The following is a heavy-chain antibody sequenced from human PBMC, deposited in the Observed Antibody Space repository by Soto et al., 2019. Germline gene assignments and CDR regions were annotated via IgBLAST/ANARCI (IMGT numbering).Heavy chain of an antibody. J-gene: IGHJ6*02. D-gene: IGHD2-2*01. V-gene: IGHV3-30*03. CDR3: ATGTLVVPPAMEVFYFGMDV. Sequence: GGSLRLSCAASGSTFSSFDMHWVRQAPGKGLEWVAVISYDGSNKYYADSVKGRFSISRDNSKNTLYVQMNSLRPEDTAVYYCATGTLVVPPAMEVFYFGMDVWGQGTTVTVSS. CDR2: ISYDGSNK. CDR1: GSTFSSFD.